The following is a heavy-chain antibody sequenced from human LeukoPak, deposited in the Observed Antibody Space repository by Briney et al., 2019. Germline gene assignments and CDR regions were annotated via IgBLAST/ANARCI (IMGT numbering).Heavy chain of an antibody. V-gene: IGHV3-23*01. CDR3: AKPIWGAFPREMDV. Sequence: GGSLRLSCAASGFIFSTYWMSWVRQAPGKGLEWISHISNFGDIIHYADSVQGRFTISRDNSNNTLYLQMNGLRAEDTALYYCAKPIWGAFPREMDVWGKGTTVTISS. CDR1: GFIFSTYW. J-gene: IGHJ6*04. D-gene: IGHD3-16*01. CDR2: ISNFGDII.